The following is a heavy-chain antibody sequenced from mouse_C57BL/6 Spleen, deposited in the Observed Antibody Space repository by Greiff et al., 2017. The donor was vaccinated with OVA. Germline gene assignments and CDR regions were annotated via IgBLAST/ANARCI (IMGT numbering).Heavy chain of an antibody. CDR3: ARWGGYGYWYFDV. J-gene: IGHJ1*03. D-gene: IGHD2-14*01. CDR2: INPSNGGT. Sequence: VKLMESGTELVKPGASVKLSCKASGYTFTSYWMHWVKQRPGQGLEWIGNINPSNGGTNYNEKFKSKATLTVDKSSSTAYMQLSSLTSEDSAVYDCARWGGYGYWYFDVWGTGTTVTVSS. CDR1: GYTFTSYW. V-gene: IGHV1-53*01.